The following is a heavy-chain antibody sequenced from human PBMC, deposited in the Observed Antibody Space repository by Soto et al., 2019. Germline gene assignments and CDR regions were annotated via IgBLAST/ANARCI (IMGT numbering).Heavy chain of an antibody. V-gene: IGHV4-31*03. Sequence: TLSLTCTVSGGSISSGGYYWSWIRQHPGKGLEWIGYIYYSGSTYYNPSLKSRVTISVDTSKNQFSLKLSSVTAADTAVYYCARASYCGGDCYSANWFDPWGQGTLVTVSS. CDR1: GGSISSGGYY. CDR2: IYYSGST. CDR3: ARASYCGGDCYSANWFDP. D-gene: IGHD2-21*02. J-gene: IGHJ5*02.